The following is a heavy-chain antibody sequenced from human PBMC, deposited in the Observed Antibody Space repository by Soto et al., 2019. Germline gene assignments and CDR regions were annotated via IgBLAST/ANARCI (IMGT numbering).Heavy chain of an antibody. Sequence: GGSLRLSCAASGFNSSKNAMHWVRQAPGKGLEWVALISYDGSNEYYADTVKGRFTISRDSPKDTLYLQMHSLRAEDTVVYFCARGTTYSRGYYYYGLDVWGQGTTVTVSS. V-gene: IGHV3-30-3*01. CDR1: GFNSSKNA. CDR2: ISYDGSNE. D-gene: IGHD4-4*01. J-gene: IGHJ6*02. CDR3: ARGTTYSRGYYYYGLDV.